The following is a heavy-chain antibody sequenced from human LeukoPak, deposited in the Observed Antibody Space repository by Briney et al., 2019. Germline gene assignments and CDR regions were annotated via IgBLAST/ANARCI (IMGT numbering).Heavy chain of an antibody. J-gene: IGHJ4*02. CDR2: INPISGGT. Sequence: GASVEVSCKASGYTFTDYYLHWVRQAPGQGLEWMGWINPISGGTNYAQTFQGRVTMTRDTSITTAYLELSRLRSDDTAVYYCARIGYNRYFDYWGQGTLVTVSS. CDR1: GYTFTDYY. V-gene: IGHV1-2*02. CDR3: ARIGYNRYFDY. D-gene: IGHD5-24*01.